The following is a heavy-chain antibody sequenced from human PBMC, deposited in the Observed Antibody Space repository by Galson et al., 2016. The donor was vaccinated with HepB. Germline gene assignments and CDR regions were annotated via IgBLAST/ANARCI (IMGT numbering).Heavy chain of an antibody. J-gene: IGHJ6*02. V-gene: IGHV4-34*01. CDR1: GGAFSGYY. CDR2: INHDGGT. Sequence: LRLSCAASGGAFSGYYWTWIRQAPGKGLEWIGEINHDGGTNSNPSLKTRVSMSVDTSMRQFSLKLTSVTAADTAVYYCARGFLTYYYGSGVYGMDVWGQGTTVAVSS. D-gene: IGHD3-10*01. CDR3: ARGFLTYYYGSGVYGMDV.